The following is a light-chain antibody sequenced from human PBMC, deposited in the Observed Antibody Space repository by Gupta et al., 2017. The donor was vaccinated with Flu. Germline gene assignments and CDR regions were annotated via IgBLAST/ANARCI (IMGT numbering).Light chain of an antibody. CDR2: RAS. J-gene: IGKJ1*01. CDR1: QDISTW. V-gene: IGKV1-5*03. CDR3: QQYNNYSGT. Sequence: DIQMNQSPSTLSASVGDRVTVTCRASQDISTWLAWYQQKPGKAPRLLIYRASSLESGVPSRFSGSGSGTEFTLTISGLQPDDFAIYYCQQYNNYSGTFGQGTKVEIK.